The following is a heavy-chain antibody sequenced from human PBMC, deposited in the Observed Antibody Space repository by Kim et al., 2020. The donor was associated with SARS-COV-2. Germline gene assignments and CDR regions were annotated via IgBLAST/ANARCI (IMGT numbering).Heavy chain of an antibody. CDR3: AKTARYDWHFDL. J-gene: IGHJ2*01. Sequence: YYPDAGKCRFPISRDPSKNPLDLQMNSLRAEDTAVYYCAKTARYDWHFDLWGRGTLLTVSS. D-gene: IGHD3-16*01. V-gene: IGHV3-30*07.